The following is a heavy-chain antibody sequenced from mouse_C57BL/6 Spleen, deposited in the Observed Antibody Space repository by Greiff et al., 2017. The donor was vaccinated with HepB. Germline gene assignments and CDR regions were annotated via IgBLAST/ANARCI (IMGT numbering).Heavy chain of an antibody. CDR1: GYTFPSYW. J-gene: IGHJ4*01. Sequence: VQLQQPGAELVKPGASVKLSCKASGYTFPSYWMQWVKRRPGQGLEWIGEIDPSDSYTNYNQKFKGKATLTVDTSSSTAYMQLSSLTSEDSAVYYCARDGTPAMRCSGEVTSFTVSS. V-gene: IGHV1-50*01. CDR3: ARDGTPAMRC. D-gene: IGHD2-1*01. CDR2: IDPSDSYT.